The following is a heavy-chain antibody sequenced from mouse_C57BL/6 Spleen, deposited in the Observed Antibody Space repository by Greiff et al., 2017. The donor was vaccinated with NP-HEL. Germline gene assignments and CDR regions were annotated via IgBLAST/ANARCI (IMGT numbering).Heavy chain of an antibody. CDR1: GYSITSGYY. V-gene: IGHV3-6*01. Sequence: EVHLVESGPGLVKPSQSLSLTCSVTGYSITSGYYWNWIRQFPGNKLEWMGYISYDGSNNYNPSLKNRISITRDTSKNQFFLKLNSVTTEDTATYYCARGSYSNYGYWGQGTTLTVSS. D-gene: IGHD2-5*01. J-gene: IGHJ2*01. CDR3: ARGSYSNYGY. CDR2: ISYDGSN.